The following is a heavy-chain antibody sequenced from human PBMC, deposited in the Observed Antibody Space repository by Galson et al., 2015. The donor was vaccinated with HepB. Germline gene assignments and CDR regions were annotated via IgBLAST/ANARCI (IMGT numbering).Heavy chain of an antibody. CDR1: GFTFSRNW. CDR3: SRGPY. Sequence: SLRLSCAASGFTFSRNWMSWVHQAPGQGLEWVANIKQDGSEKYYVDSVKGRFTISKDNANNPLHLQMNSLRVEDTAVYYCSRGPYWGQGTLVIVSS. CDR2: IKQDGSEK. J-gene: IGHJ1*01. V-gene: IGHV3-7*03.